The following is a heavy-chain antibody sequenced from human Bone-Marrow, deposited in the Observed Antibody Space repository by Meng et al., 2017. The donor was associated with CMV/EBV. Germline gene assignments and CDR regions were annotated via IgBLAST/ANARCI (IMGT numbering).Heavy chain of an antibody. J-gene: IGHJ4*01. CDR2: IYSGGNI. Sequence: GKSLKISCAASGFTVSSTYMSWVRQAPGKGLEWVSVIYSGGNIYQRDSLKGRFTISRDNSKNTVHLQMNSLTAEDTAVYYCARGRFDFWGQGTLVTVSS. CDR3: ARGRFDF. CDR1: GFTVSSTY. V-gene: IGHV3-53*01.